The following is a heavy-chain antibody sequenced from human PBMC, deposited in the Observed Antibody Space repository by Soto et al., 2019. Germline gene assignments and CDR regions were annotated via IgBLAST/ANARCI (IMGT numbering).Heavy chain of an antibody. CDR2: IIPIFGTG. Sequence: SVKVSCKASGGTFSSYAISWVRQAPGQGLEWMGGIIPIFGTGNYAQKFQGRVTITADESTSTAYMELSSLRSEDTAVYYCAGVRGVRHYYGMDVWGQGTTVTVSS. J-gene: IGHJ6*02. CDR3: AGVRGVRHYYGMDV. V-gene: IGHV1-69*13. CDR1: GGTFSSYA. D-gene: IGHD3-10*02.